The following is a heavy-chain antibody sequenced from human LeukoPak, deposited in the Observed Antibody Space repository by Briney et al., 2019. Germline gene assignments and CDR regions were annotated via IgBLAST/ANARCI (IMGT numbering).Heavy chain of an antibody. CDR2: ISSSSNII. CDR3: TKDARATPDGFDY. J-gene: IGHJ4*02. V-gene: IGHV3-48*01. CDR1: GFTFSVYN. Sequence: GGSLRLSCTASGFTFSVYNMNWVRQAPGKGLEWISYISSSSNIIDYADSVKGRFTISRDNSKNTLYLQMNNLRGDDTAVFYCTKDARATPDGFDYWGQGTLVTVSS. D-gene: IGHD2-15*01.